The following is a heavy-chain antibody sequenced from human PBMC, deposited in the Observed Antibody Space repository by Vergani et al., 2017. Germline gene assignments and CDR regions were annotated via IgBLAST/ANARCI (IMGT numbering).Heavy chain of an antibody. CDR1: GLTFSSYS. Sequence: EVQLVESGGGLVKPGGSLRLSCAASGLTFSSYSMNWVRQAPGKGLECVSCISSSSSYIYYADSGKGRLTISRDNAKNSLYLQMNSLRAEYTAVYYCAISTVTTYYYSGMDVWGQGTTVTVSS. CDR2: ISSSSSYI. CDR3: AISTVTTYYYSGMDV. V-gene: IGHV3-21*01. J-gene: IGHJ6*02. D-gene: IGHD4-17*01.